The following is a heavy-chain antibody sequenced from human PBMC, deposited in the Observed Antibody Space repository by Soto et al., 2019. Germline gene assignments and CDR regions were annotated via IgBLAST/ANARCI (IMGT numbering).Heavy chain of an antibody. J-gene: IGHJ6*02. CDR2: IYYSGTT. V-gene: IGHV4-39*01. CDR1: SATSISSSYT. CDR3: ARLHGYCISSSCHGHYAMDV. D-gene: IGHD2-2*01. Sequence: SETHSLTSTVSSATSISSSYTWGWIRKPPGKGLEWIGSIYYSGTTYYNPSLNSRVTVSVDTSKNQFSLKVTSVTAADTAVYYCARLHGYCISSSCHGHYAMDVWGQGTTVTVSS.